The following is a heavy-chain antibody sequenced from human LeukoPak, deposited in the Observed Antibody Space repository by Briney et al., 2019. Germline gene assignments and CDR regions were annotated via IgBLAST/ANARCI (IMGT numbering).Heavy chain of an antibody. D-gene: IGHD2-2*01. V-gene: IGHV3-21*01. CDR3: AGGSSTTTYYFDQ. Sequence: GGSLRLSCAASGFTFSSYSMNWVRQAPGKGLEWVSSISSTSTYIYYADSVKGRFTISRDNAKNSLYLQMNSLRAEDTAVYYCAGGSSTTTYYFDQWGQGTLVTVSS. CDR2: ISSTSTYI. J-gene: IGHJ4*02. CDR1: GFTFSSYS.